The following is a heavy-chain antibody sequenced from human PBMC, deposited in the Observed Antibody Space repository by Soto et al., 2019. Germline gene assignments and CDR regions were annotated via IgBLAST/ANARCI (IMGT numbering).Heavy chain of an antibody. CDR1: GYTFTSYY. CDR2: INPSGGST. J-gene: IGHJ6*02. V-gene: IGHV1-46*01. D-gene: IGHD6-19*01. Sequence: KVSCKASGYTFTSYYMHWVRQAPGQGFEWMGIINPSGGSTSYAQKFQGRVTMTRDTSTSTVYMELSSLRSEDTAVYYCARDSVAGYYYYYYGMDVWGQGTTVTVSS. CDR3: ARDSVAGYYYYYYGMDV.